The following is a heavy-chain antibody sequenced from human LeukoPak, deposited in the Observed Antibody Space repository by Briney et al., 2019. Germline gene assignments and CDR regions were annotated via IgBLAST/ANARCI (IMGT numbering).Heavy chain of an antibody. V-gene: IGHV4-61*02. CDR2: IYTSGST. CDR3: ARVPTTGTRGG. Sequence: SETLSLTCTVSGGSISSSSYYWSWIRQPAGKGLEWIGRIYTSGSTNYNPSLKSRVTISVDTSKNQFSLKLSSVTAADTAVYYCARVPTTGTRGGWGQGTLVTVSS. D-gene: IGHD1-1*01. J-gene: IGHJ4*02. CDR1: GGSISSSSYY.